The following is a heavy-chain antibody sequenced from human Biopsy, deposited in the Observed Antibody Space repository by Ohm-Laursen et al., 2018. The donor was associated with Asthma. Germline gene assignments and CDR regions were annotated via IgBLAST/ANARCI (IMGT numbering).Heavy chain of an antibody. CDR3: ARRGGVRRYFDY. Sequence: TLSLTCTVSYGSITSGGYYWTWIRQHPGKGLEWIGFIYYSGSTYYNPSLKSRVAISLDTSKNQFSLKLSSVTAADTAVYFCARRGGVRRYFDYWGQGTLVTVSS. J-gene: IGHJ4*02. CDR1: YGSITSGGYY. V-gene: IGHV4-30-4*08. D-gene: IGHD3-16*01. CDR2: IYYSGST.